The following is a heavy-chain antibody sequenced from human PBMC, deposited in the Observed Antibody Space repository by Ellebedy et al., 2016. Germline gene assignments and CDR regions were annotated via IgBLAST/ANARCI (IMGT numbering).Heavy chain of an antibody. CDR1: GGSFSGYY. Sequence: SETLSLXCAVYGGSFSGYYWSWIRQHPGRGLEWIGSIYYSGTAYYNPSLKSRVTMSVDRSKNQFSLRLSSVTAADTAVYYCARDTRPSSVPNFDYWGQGTLVTVSS. CDR3: ARDTRPSSVPNFDY. CDR2: IYYSGTA. D-gene: IGHD6-19*01. J-gene: IGHJ4*02. V-gene: IGHV4-31*11.